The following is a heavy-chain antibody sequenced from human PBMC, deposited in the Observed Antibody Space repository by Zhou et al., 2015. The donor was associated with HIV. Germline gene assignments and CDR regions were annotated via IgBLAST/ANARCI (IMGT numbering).Heavy chain of an antibody. CDR1: GGTFSSYA. CDR2: IIPIFGTA. CDR3: ARDSPIVGVPTTNYYYGMDV. Sequence: QVQLVQSGAEVKKPGSSVKVSCKASGGTFSSYAISWVRQAPGQGLEWMGGIIPIFGTANYAQKFQGRVTITADESTSTAYMELSSLRSEDTAVYYCARDSPIVGVPTTNYYYGMDVWGQGTTVTVSS. D-gene: IGHD2-2*01. V-gene: IGHV1-69*01. J-gene: IGHJ6*02.